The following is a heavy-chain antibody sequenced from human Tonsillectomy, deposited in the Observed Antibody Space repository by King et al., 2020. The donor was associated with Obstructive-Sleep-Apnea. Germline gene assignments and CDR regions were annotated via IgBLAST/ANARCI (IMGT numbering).Heavy chain of an antibody. V-gene: IGHV5-51*01. Sequence: QLVQSGAEVKKPGASLKISCKGSGYRFTSYWIGWVRQMPGKGLEWMGIIYPGDSDTRYSPSFQGQVTISADKSISTAYLQWSSLKASDTAMYYCARHWGIAARPSSFDYWGQGTLVTVSS. CDR3: ARHWGIAARPSSFDY. D-gene: IGHD6-6*01. CDR2: IYPGDSDT. CDR1: GYRFTSYW. J-gene: IGHJ4*02.